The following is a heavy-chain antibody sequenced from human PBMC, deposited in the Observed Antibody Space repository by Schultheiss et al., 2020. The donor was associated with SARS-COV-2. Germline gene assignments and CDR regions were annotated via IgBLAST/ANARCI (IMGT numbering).Heavy chain of an antibody. CDR3: AKGAGWRNYYYYYGMDV. D-gene: IGHD6-19*01. V-gene: IGHV3-23*01. CDR1: GFTFNRHY. J-gene: IGHJ6*02. Sequence: GGSLRLSCAASGFTFNRHYMTWVRQAPGKGLEWVSAISGSGGSTYYADSVKGRFTISRDNSKNTLYLQMNSLRAEDTAVYYCAKGAGWRNYYYYYGMDVWGQGTTVTVSS. CDR2: ISGSGGST.